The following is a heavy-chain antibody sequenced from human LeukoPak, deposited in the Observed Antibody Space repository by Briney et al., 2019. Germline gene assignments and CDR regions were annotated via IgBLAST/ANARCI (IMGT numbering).Heavy chain of an antibody. Sequence: GESLKISCQRSGSTFTSYWIGWVRQLPGKGLEWMGNIYPGDSDTRNSPSFQGQVTISADKSISTAYLQWSSLKASDTAMYYCARPSSSWYFDYWGQGTLVTVSS. CDR1: GSTFTSYW. J-gene: IGHJ4*02. V-gene: IGHV5-51*01. CDR2: IYPGDSDT. D-gene: IGHD6-13*01. CDR3: ARPSSSWYFDY.